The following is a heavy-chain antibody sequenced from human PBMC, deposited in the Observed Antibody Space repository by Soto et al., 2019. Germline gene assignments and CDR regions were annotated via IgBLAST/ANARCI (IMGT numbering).Heavy chain of an antibody. J-gene: IGHJ4*02. D-gene: IGHD6-19*01. V-gene: IGHV4-34*01. CDR1: GGSFSEYS. CDR3: ARGQWLDNF. CDR2: INHSGAT. Sequence: AETLSLTCAVYGGSFSEYSWTWIRQTPGKGLEWLGEINHSGATNYNPSLKGRVSISIDTWRKQFSLKLNSVTAADTAVYYCARGQWLDNFWGQGTQVTVSS.